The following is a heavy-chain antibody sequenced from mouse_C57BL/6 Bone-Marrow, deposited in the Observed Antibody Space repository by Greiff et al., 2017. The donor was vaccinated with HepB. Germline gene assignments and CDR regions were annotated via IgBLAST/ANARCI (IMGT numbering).Heavy chain of an antibody. Sequence: VQLQQSGAELVRPGASVKLSCTASGFNIKDYYMHWVKQRPEQGLEWIGWIDPENGDTEYASKFQGKATITADTSSNTAYLQLSSLTSEDTAVYYCTTMSGSYFDYWGQGTTLTVSS. CDR1: GFNIKDYY. CDR2: IDPENGDT. D-gene: IGHD1-3*01. J-gene: IGHJ2*01. V-gene: IGHV14-4*01. CDR3: TTMSGSYFDY.